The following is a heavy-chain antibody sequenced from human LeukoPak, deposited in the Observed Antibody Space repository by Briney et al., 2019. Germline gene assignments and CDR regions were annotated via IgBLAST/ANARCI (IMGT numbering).Heavy chain of an antibody. V-gene: IGHV3-23*01. CDR1: GFTFSSYA. CDR2: ISGSGGST. J-gene: IGHJ4*02. D-gene: IGHD3-22*01. Sequence: GGSLRLSCAASGFTFSSYAMSWVRQAPGKGLGWVSAISGSGGSTYYADSVKGRFTISRDNSKNTLYLQMNSLRAEDTAVYYCAKGDDSSGYYPGGADYWGQGTLVTVSS. CDR3: AKGDDSSGYYPGGADY.